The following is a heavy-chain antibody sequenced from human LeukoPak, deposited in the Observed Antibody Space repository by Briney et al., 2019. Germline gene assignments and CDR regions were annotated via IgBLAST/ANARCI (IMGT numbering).Heavy chain of an antibody. V-gene: IGHV1-69*13. CDR1: GGTFSSYA. J-gene: IGHJ4*02. D-gene: IGHD2-15*01. CDR3: ARQPRSGKLGGY. CDR2: IIPIFGTA. Sequence: ASVKVSCKASGGTFSSYAVSLVRQAPGQGLEWMGGIIPIFGTANYAQKFQGRVTITADESTSTAYMELSSLRSEDTAVYYCARQPRSGKLGGYWGQGTLVTVSS.